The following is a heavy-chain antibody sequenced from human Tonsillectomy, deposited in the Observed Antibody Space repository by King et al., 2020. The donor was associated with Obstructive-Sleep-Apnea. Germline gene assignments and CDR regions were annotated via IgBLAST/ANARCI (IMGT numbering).Heavy chain of an antibody. CDR2: IYYSGST. CDR1: GGSISSSSYY. Sequence: QLQESGPGLVKPSETLSLTCTVSGGSISSSSYYWGWIRQPPGKGLEWIGSIYYSGSTYYNPSLKSRVTISVDTSKNKFSLKLSSVTAADTAVYYCARAGDYYDSSGYYQRGLFDYWGQGTLVTVSS. CDR3: ARAGDYYDSSGYYQRGLFDY. J-gene: IGHJ4*02. D-gene: IGHD3-22*01. V-gene: IGHV4-39*07.